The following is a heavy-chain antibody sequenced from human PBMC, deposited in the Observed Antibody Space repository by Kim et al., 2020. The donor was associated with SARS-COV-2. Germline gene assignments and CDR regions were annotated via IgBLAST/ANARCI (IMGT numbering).Heavy chain of an antibody. CDR2: ISYDGSNK. CDR1: GFTFSSYG. J-gene: IGHJ6*01. D-gene: IGHD5-12*01. Sequence: GGSLRLSCAASGFTFSSYGMHWVRQAPGKGLEWVSVISYDGSNKYYADSVKGRFTISRDNSKNTLYLQMNSLRAEDTAVYYCAKDPQRGYSYGWTYYYYG. V-gene: IGHV3-30*18. CDR3: AKDPQRGYSYGWTYYYYG.